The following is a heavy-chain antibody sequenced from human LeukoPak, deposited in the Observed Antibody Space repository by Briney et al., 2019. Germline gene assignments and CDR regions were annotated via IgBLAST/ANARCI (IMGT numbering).Heavy chain of an antibody. V-gene: IGHV3-21*05. CDR1: GFTFSTYA. D-gene: IGHD6-19*01. CDR3: ARDIRGSGWYPFDY. J-gene: IGHJ4*02. CDR2: ISGGGDNT. Sequence: GGSLRLSCAASGFTFSTYAVTWVRQAPGKGLEWVSSISGGGDNTYYADSVKGRFTISRDNAKNSLFLQMNSLRAEDTALYYCARDIRGSGWYPFDYWGQGTLVTVSS.